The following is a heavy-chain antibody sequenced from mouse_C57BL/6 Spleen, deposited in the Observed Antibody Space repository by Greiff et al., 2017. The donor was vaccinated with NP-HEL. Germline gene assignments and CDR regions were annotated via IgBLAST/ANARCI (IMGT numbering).Heavy chain of an antibody. CDR2: IYPGGGYT. CDR1: GYTFTNYW. CDR3: ARGYYYGSSYYYFDY. V-gene: IGHV1-63*01. J-gene: IGHJ2*01. D-gene: IGHD1-1*01. Sequence: QVQLQQSGAELVRPGTSVKMSCKASGYTFTNYWIGWAKQRPGHGLEWIGDIYPGGGYTNYNEKFKGKATLTADTSSSTAYMQLSSLTSEDSAVYYCARGYYYGSSYYYFDYWGQGTTLTVSS.